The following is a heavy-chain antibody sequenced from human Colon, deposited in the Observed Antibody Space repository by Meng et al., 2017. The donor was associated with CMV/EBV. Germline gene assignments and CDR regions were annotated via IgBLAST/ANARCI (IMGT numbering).Heavy chain of an antibody. CDR2: VYYSGST. Sequence: SETLSLTCSVSGGSMSPHYWSWIRQSPGKRLEWIGSVYYSGSTFYNPSLQSRLSISVDTSRNQFSLKLSSVTAADTAVYYCARNPRSYASGWFDPWGQGTLVTVSS. J-gene: IGHJ5*02. D-gene: IGHD3-16*01. CDR1: GGSMSPHY. CDR3: ARNPRSYASGWFDP. V-gene: IGHV4-59*11.